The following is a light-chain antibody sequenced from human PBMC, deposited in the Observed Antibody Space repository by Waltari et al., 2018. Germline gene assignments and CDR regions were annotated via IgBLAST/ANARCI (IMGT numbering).Light chain of an antibody. CDR2: NVS. V-gene: IGLV2-14*03. CDR3: SSFSSGSTPVV. CDR1: SSDVGSYNF. Sequence: QSVLTQPASVSGSPGQSITISCTGTSSDVGSYNFVSWYQQHPGKAPNLLIFNVSNRPSGVSNRFSGSKSGNTASLTISGLQAEDEADFYCSSFSSGSTPVVFGGGTMLTVL. J-gene: IGLJ2*01.